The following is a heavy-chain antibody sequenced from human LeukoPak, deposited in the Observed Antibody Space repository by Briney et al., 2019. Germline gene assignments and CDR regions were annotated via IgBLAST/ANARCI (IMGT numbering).Heavy chain of an antibody. CDR2: IYYSGST. V-gene: IGHV4-30-4*01. Sequence: SETLSLTCTVSGGSISSGDYYWSWIRQPPGKGLEWIGYIYYSGSTYYNPSLKSRVTISVGTSKNQFSLKLSSVTAADTAVYYCARATTTVVTLVDYWGQGTLVTVSS. D-gene: IGHD4-23*01. J-gene: IGHJ4*02. CDR1: GGSISSGDYY. CDR3: ARATTTVVTLVDY.